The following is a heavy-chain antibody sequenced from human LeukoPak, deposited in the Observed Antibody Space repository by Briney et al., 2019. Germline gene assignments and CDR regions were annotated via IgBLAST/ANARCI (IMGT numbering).Heavy chain of an antibody. CDR2: INPNSGGT. Sequence: GASAKVSCKASGYTFTGYYMHWVRQAPGQGLEWMGWINPNSGGTNYAQKFQGRVTMTRDTSISTAYMELSRLRSDDTAVYYCARVGCSSTSCYWARYYYYYYMDVWGKGTTVTVSS. V-gene: IGHV1-2*02. CDR3: ARVGCSSTSCYWARYYYYYYMDV. CDR1: GYTFTGYY. D-gene: IGHD2-2*01. J-gene: IGHJ6*03.